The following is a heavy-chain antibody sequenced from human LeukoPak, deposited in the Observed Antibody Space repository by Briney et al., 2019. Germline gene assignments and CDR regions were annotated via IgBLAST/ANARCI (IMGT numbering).Heavy chain of an antibody. Sequence: PGGSLRLSCAASGFTVSSHDMSWVRQAPGEGLEWVSVIYMGGNTYYADSVKGRFTISRHTSKNTLYLQMNSLRAEDTAVYYCARVGDEVAYTRGYLDHWGQGTLSPSPQ. V-gene: IGHV3-53*04. CDR3: ARVGDEVAYTRGYLDH. D-gene: IGHD3-16*01. J-gene: IGHJ4*02. CDR1: GFTVSSHD. CDR2: IYMGGNT.